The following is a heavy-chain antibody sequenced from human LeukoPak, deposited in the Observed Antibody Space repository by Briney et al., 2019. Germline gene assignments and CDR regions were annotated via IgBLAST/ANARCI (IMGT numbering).Heavy chain of an antibody. D-gene: IGHD1-14*01. CDR1: GCSFTSYW. Sequence: GESLKISCKGSGCSFTSYWIGWVRQMPGKGLEWMGIIYPGDSDTRYSPSFQGQVTISADKSISTAYLQWSSLKASDTAMYYCARREEGFRSTNNWFDPWGQGTLVTVSS. CDR3: ARREEGFRSTNNWFDP. CDR2: IYPGDSDT. V-gene: IGHV5-51*01. J-gene: IGHJ5*02.